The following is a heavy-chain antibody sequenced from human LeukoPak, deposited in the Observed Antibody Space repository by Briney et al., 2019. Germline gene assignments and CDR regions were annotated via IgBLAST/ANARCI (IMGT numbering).Heavy chain of an antibody. CDR2: MYDVGRT. D-gene: IGHD6-13*01. J-gene: IGHJ4*02. Sequence: PGGSLRLSCAASGLTVSKNYMSWVRQAPGRGLEWVSVMYDVGRTYYADSVKGRFTISRDNSKNTLFLQMNSLRVEDTAVYYCARSDCSSCYLGVWYFFDYWGQGSLVSVSS. CDR3: ARSDCSSCYLGVWYFFDY. V-gene: IGHV3-66*01. CDR1: GLTVSKNY.